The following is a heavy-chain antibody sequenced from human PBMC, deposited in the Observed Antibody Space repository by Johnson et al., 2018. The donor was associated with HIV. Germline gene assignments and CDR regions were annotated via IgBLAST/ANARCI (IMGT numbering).Heavy chain of an antibody. V-gene: IGHV3-33*06. Sequence: QVQLVESGGGVVQPGRSLRLSCAASRFTFSSYAMHWVRQAPGKGLEWVAVIWYDGSQKYYTDSVKGRFTISRDNSKNTLYLQMNSLRAEDTAVYYCAKDLGIVGAVHRTFDIWGQGTMVTVSS. D-gene: IGHD1-26*01. CDR2: IWYDGSQK. J-gene: IGHJ3*02. CDR3: AKDLGIVGAVHRTFDI. CDR1: RFTFSSYA.